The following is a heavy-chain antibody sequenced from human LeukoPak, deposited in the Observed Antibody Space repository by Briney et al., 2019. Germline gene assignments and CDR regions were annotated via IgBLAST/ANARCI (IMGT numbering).Heavy chain of an antibody. CDR1: GDSITSDHY. V-gene: IGHV4-30-4*08. J-gene: IGHJ2*01. CDR3: ARDRQWFGDPSSEYFDL. CDR2: IYHSGNT. Sequence: SETLSLTCTVSGDSITSDHYWTWIRQPPGKGLEWIAYIYHSGNTYYNPSLRSRVTMSVATSKNQFSLEVKSVTAADTAVYYCARDRQWFGDPSSEYFDLWGRGTLVTVSS. D-gene: IGHD3-10*01.